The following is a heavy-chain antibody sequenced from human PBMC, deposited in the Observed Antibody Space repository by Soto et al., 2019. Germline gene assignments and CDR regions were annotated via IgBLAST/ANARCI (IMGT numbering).Heavy chain of an antibody. D-gene: IGHD3-22*01. J-gene: IGHJ6*02. V-gene: IGHV1-69*01. CDR1: GGTFSSYA. Sequence: QVQLVQSGAEVKKPGSSVKVSCKASGGTFSSYAISWVRQAPGQGLEWMGGIIPIFGTANYAQKFQGRVRITADESPRTAYMELSSLRSEDTAVYYCARDKVGYYDSSGYYRVSVPPDYYYGMDVWGQGTTVTVSS. CDR2: IIPIFGTA. CDR3: ARDKVGYYDSSGYYRVSVPPDYYYGMDV.